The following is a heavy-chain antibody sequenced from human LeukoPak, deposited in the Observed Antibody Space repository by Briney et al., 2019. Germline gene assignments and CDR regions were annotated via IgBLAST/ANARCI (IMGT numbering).Heavy chain of an antibody. CDR3: ARICSSTSCYKPNLYDYYYYGMDV. J-gene: IGHJ6*02. D-gene: IGHD2-2*02. Sequence: SETLSLTCAVYGGSLSGYYWSWIRQPPGKGLEWIGEINHSGSTNYNPSLKSRVTISVDTSKNQFSLKLSSVTAADTAVYYCARICSSTSCYKPNLYDYYYYGMDVWGQGTTVTVSS. CDR1: GGSLSGYY. V-gene: IGHV4-34*01. CDR2: INHSGST.